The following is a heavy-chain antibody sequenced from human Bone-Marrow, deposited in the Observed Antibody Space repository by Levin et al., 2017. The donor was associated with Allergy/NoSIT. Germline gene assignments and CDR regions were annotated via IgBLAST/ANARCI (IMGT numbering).Heavy chain of an antibody. D-gene: IGHD3-10*01. J-gene: IGHJ5*02. V-gene: IGHV6-1*01. CDR1: GDNVSNNRVT. CDR3: AREDYSSGSYYNQDDP. Sequence: TLSLTCALSGDNVSNNRVTWNWLRQSPSRGLEWLGKTYYKSEWHSDYSESVKSRIIINPDTPRNQLSLQLHSVTPEDTAVYYCAREDYSSGSYYNQDDPWGQGILVTVSS. CDR2: TYYKSEWHS.